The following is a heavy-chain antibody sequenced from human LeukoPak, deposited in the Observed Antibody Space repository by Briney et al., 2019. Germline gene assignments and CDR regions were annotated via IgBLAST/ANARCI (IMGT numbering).Heavy chain of an antibody. Sequence: SETLSLTCTVSGYSISSGYYWGWIRQPPGKGLEWIGSIYHSGSTYYNPSLKGRVTISVDTSKNQFSLKLSSVTAADTAVYYCARANYYGSGSYLGYYYYYMDVWGKGTTVTVSS. CDR2: IYHSGST. D-gene: IGHD3-10*01. V-gene: IGHV4-38-2*02. J-gene: IGHJ6*03. CDR3: ARANYYGSGSYLGYYYYYMDV. CDR1: GYSISSGYY.